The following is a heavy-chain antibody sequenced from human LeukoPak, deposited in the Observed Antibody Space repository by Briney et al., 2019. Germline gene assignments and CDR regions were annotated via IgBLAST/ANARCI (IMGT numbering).Heavy chain of an antibody. CDR2: ISHSGST. D-gene: IGHD3-3*02. Sequence: PSETLSLTCTVSGYSISSGYYWGWIRQPPGKGLKWIGSISHSGSTYYNPSLKSRVTISVDTSKNQLSLKLSSLIAADTAVYYCARLRRSRLAEFDYWGQGTLVTVSS. CDR1: GYSISSGYY. CDR3: ARLRRSRLAEFDY. V-gene: IGHV4-38-2*02. J-gene: IGHJ4*02.